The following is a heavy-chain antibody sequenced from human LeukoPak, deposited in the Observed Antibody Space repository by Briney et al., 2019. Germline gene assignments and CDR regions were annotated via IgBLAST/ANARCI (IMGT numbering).Heavy chain of an antibody. Sequence: GASVKLSCKASGYTFTSYGISWVRQAPGQGLEWMGWIRAYNGNTNYANKLKGRVTMTTDTSTSTAYMELRSLRSDDTAVYYCATGGRWFGELLYDYWGQGTLVTVSS. CDR1: GYTFTSYG. CDR2: IRAYNGNT. CDR3: ATGGRWFGELLYDY. D-gene: IGHD3-10*01. V-gene: IGHV1-18*04. J-gene: IGHJ4*02.